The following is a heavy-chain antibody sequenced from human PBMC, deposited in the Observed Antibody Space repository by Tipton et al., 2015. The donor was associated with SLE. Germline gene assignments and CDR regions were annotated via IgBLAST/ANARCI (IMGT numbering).Heavy chain of an antibody. D-gene: IGHD4-17*01. CDR2: IYPGDSDT. V-gene: IGHV5-51*03. J-gene: IGHJ6*02. CDR3: ARDQVWYGVTGMDV. Sequence: VQLVQSGAEVKKPGESLKISCKGSGYSFTNYWIGWVRQMPGKGLEWMGIIYPGDSDTRYSPSFQGQVTISADKSISTAFLQWNSLRAEDTAVYYCARDQVWYGVTGMDVWGQGTTVTVSS. CDR1: GYSFTNYW.